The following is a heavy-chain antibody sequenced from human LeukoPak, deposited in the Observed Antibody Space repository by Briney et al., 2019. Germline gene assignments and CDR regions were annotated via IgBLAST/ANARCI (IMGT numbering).Heavy chain of an antibody. CDR1: GYTFTGYY. D-gene: IGHD3-10*01. CDR2: INPNSGGT. Sequence: GASVKVSCKASGYTFTGYYMHWVRQAPGQGLEWMGWINPNSGGTNYAQKFQGRVTMTRDTSISTAYMELSRLRSDDTAVYYCASGGDSGWPPLYYYYYGMDVWGQGTTVTVSS. CDR3: ASGGDSGWPPLYYYYYGMDV. V-gene: IGHV1-2*02. J-gene: IGHJ6*02.